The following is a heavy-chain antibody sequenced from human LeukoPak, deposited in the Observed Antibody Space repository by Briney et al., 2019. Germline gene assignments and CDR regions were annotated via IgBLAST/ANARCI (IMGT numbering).Heavy chain of an antibody. CDR2: IYSGGTT. V-gene: IGHV3-66*01. Sequence: GGSLRLSCEASGFIVTSYYMTWVRQAPGKGLEWVSVIYSGGTTYYADSVKGRVAISRDNSKNTVFLQMNSVRAENTAVYYCARSYSNHLFGMDVWGQGTTVTVSS. J-gene: IGHJ6*02. CDR3: ARSYSNHLFGMDV. CDR1: GFIVTSYY. D-gene: IGHD4-11*01.